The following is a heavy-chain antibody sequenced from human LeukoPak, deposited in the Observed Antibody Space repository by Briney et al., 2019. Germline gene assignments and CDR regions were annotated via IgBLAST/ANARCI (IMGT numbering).Heavy chain of an antibody. Sequence: GGSLRLSCAASGFTFSSYGMHWVRHAPGKGLEWVAVIWYDGSNKYYADSVKGRFTISRDNSKNTLYLQMNSLRAEDTAVYYCAKVLEAATNDAFDIWGQGTMVTVSS. CDR2: IWYDGSNK. CDR3: AKVLEAATNDAFDI. V-gene: IGHV3-33*06. D-gene: IGHD2-15*01. J-gene: IGHJ3*02. CDR1: GFTFSSYG.